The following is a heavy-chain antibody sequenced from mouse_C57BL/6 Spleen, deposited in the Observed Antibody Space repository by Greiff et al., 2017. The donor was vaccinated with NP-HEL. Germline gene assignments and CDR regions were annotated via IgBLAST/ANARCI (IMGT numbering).Heavy chain of an antibody. Sequence: EVQLQQSGAELVRPGASVKLSCTASGFNIKDDYMHWVKQRPEQGLEWIGWIDPENGDTEYDPKFQEKTTITADTSSHTAYLQLSSLTSEDTAVYYCTTPDSSGYAYWGQGTLVTVSA. V-gene: IGHV14-4*01. CDR1: GFNIKDDY. J-gene: IGHJ3*01. D-gene: IGHD3-2*02. CDR3: TTPDSSGYAY. CDR2: IDPENGDT.